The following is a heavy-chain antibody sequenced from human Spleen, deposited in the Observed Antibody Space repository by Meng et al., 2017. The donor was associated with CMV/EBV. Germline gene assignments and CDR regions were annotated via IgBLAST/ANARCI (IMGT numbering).Heavy chain of an antibody. CDR2: ISWNSGSI. V-gene: IGHV3-9*01. D-gene: IGHD4-11*01. CDR3: ARDPSNYDGVRDY. Sequence: SLKISCAASGFTFDDYAMHWVRQAPGKGLEWVSGISWNSGSIGYADSVKGRFTISRDNAKNSLYLQMNSLRAEDTAVYYCARDPSNYDGVRDYWGQGTLVTVSS. J-gene: IGHJ4*02. CDR1: GFTFDDYA.